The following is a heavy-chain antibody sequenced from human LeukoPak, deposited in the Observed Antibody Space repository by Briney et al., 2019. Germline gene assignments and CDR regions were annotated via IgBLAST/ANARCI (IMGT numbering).Heavy chain of an antibody. V-gene: IGHV1-8*01. CDR1: GYTFTSYD. D-gene: IGHD3-10*01. CDR2: MNPNSGNT. CDR3: AGSSMGYGSGSHPMDV. J-gene: IGHJ6*03. Sequence: ASVKVSCKASGYTFTSYDINWVRQAAGQGLEWMGWMNPNSGNTGYAQKFQGRVTMTRDTSTSTVYMELSSLRSEDTAVYYCAGSSMGYGSGSHPMDVWGKGTTVTVSS.